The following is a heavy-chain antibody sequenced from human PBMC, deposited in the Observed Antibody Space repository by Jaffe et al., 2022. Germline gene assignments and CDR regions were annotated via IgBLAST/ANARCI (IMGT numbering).Heavy chain of an antibody. Sequence: EVQLVESGGGLVKPGGSLRLSCAASGFTFSSYSMNWVRQAPGKGLEWVSSISSSSSYIYYADSVKGRFTISRDNAKNSLYLQMNSLRAEDTAVYYCARMVDDYGDTNLQGICILDYWGQGTLVTVSS. CDR1: GFTFSSYS. J-gene: IGHJ4*02. CDR2: ISSSSSYI. V-gene: IGHV3-21*01. D-gene: IGHD4-17*01. CDR3: ARMVDDYGDTNLQGICILDY.